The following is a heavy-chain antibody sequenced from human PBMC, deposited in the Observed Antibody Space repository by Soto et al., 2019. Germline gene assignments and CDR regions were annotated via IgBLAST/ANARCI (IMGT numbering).Heavy chain of an antibody. Sequence: EVQLVESGGGLVQPGGSLRLSCAVSGFTFSTYCTHWVRQAPETGLVWVSRICRDGSGTDYADSVKGRFAISRDDARNSLYLQMNSLRVEDTAIYYCVRGSSPWRGMDYWGQGTLVTVSS. CDR2: ICRDGSGT. J-gene: IGHJ4*02. CDR1: GFTFSTYC. V-gene: IGHV3-74*01. CDR3: VRGSSPWRGMDY. D-gene: IGHD6-13*01.